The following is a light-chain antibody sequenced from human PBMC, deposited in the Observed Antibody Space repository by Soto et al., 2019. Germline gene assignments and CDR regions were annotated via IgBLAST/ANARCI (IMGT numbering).Light chain of an antibody. CDR3: QQYGRSPKT. Sequence: EIVLTQSPGTLSLSPGEGATLSCRASQSVTSSHLAWYQQKPGQAPRLLIYGASSRATGIPDRFNGGGSGTDFTLTITRLEPEDFAVYYCQQYGRSPKTFGQGT. CDR1: QSVTSSH. V-gene: IGKV3-20*01. CDR2: GAS. J-gene: IGKJ1*01.